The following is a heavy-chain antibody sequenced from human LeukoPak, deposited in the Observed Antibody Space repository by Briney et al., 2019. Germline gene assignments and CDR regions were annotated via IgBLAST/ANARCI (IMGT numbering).Heavy chain of an antibody. CDR3: AREGCSSTSCQSVDY. V-gene: IGHV4-39*07. CDR2: IYYSGST. Sequence: SETLSLTCTVSGGSISSSSYYWGWVRPPPGKGLGWIGSIYYSGSTYYNPSLKSRVTISVDTSKNQFSLKLSSVTAADTAVYYCAREGCSSTSCQSVDYWGQGTLVTVSS. CDR1: GGSISSSSYY. J-gene: IGHJ4*02. D-gene: IGHD2-2*01.